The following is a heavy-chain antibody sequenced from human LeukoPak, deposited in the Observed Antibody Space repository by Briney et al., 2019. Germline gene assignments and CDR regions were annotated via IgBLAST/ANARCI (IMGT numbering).Heavy chain of an antibody. D-gene: IGHD6-13*01. CDR1: GYTFTRYY. CDR3: ARGSSSVDY. V-gene: IGHV1-46*01. CDR2: INPTGGST. Sequence: ASVKVSCKASGYTFTRYYMNWVRQAPGQGLEWMAIINPTGGSTSYAQKFQGRVTMTRDTSTSTVYMELSSLRSDDTAVYYCARGSSSVDYWGQGTLVTVSS. J-gene: IGHJ4*02.